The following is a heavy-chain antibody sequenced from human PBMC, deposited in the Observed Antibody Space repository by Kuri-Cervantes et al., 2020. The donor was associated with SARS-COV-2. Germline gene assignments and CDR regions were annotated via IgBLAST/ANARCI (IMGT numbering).Heavy chain of an antibody. V-gene: IGHV1-18*01. CDR1: GYTFISYG. CDR3: ARDSIPTLGYCSSTSCYVPYNWFDP. D-gene: IGHD2-2*01. Sequence: ASVKVSCKASGYTFISYGISWVRQAPEQGLEWMGWISAYNGNTNYAQKLQGRVTMTTDTSTSTAYMELRSLRSDDTAAYYCARDSIPTLGYCSSTSCYVPYNWFDPWGQGTLVTVSS. J-gene: IGHJ5*02. CDR2: ISAYNGNT.